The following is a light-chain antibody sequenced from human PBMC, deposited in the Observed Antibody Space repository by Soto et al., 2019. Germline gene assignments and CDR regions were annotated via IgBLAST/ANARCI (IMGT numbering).Light chain of an antibody. CDR3: CSYAGSYTYVV. J-gene: IGLJ2*01. CDR2: DVS. CDR1: SSDVGGYNY. V-gene: IGLV2-11*01. Sequence: QSALTQPRSVSRSPGQSVTISCTGTSSDVGGYNYVSWYQQHPGKAPKLMIYDVSKRPSGVPDRFSGSKSGNTASLTISGLQAEDEADYYRCSYAGSYTYVVFGGGTKLTVL.